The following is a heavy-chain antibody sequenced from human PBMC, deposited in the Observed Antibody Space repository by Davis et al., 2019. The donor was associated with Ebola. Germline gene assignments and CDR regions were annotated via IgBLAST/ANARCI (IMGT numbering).Heavy chain of an antibody. D-gene: IGHD4-17*01. CDR3: ARRIRVTTVTTHGMDV. V-gene: IGHV3-33*08. CDR1: GFTFSSYW. Sequence: GESLKISCAASGFTFSSYWMHWVRQAPGKGLEWVAFIWYDGSNKYYAESVKGRFTISRDNSNNTLYLQMNSLRADDTAVYYCARRIRVTTVTTHGMDVWGQGTTVTVSS. CDR2: IWYDGSNK. J-gene: IGHJ6*02.